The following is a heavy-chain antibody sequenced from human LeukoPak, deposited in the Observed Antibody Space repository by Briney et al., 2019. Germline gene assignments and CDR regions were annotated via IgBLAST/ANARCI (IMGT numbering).Heavy chain of an antibody. V-gene: IGHV4-61*02. CDR1: GGSISSGSYS. Sequence: SETLSLTCTVSGGSISSGSYSWSWIRQPAGKGLEGIGRIYTSGSTNYNPSLKSRVTISVDTSENQFSLKLSSVTAADTAVYYCARETVAYYFDYWGQGTLVTVSS. CDR2: IYTSGST. D-gene: IGHD6-19*01. J-gene: IGHJ4*02. CDR3: ARETVAYYFDY.